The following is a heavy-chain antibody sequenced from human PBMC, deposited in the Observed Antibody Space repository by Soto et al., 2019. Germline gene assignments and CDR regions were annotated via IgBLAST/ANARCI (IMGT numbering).Heavy chain of an antibody. CDR3: ARSVVVPGNFDY. CDR2: IYNSGST. CDR1: GGSVSSGGYY. V-gene: IGHV4-31*03. D-gene: IGHD2-2*01. J-gene: IGHJ4*02. Sequence: QVQLQESGPGLVKPSQTLSLTCTVSGGSVSSGGYYWSWIRQHPGKGLEWIGYIYNSGSTYYNPSLKSRITISLDTSKNQFSLRLSSVTAADTAVYYCARSVVVPGNFDYWGQGTLVTVSS.